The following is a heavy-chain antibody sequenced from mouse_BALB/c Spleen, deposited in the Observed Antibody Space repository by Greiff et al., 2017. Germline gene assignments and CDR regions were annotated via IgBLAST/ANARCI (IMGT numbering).Heavy chain of an antibody. J-gene: IGHJ3*01. V-gene: IGHV14-4*02. D-gene: IGHD1-1*01. CDR2: IDPENGDT. CDR1: GFNIKDYY. CDR3: FSYGTLFAY. Sequence: VQLQQSGAELVRSGASVKLSCTASGFNIKDYYMHWVKQRPEQGLEWIGWIDPENGDTEYAPKFQGKATMTADSSSNTAYLQLSSLTSEDTAVYYFFSYGTLFAYWGQGTLVTVSA.